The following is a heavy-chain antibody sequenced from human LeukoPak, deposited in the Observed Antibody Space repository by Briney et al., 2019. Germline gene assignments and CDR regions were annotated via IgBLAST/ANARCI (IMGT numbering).Heavy chain of an antibody. CDR1: GFTFTGSV. D-gene: IGHD3-3*01. J-gene: IGHJ4*02. V-gene: IGHV1-58*01. CDR2: IVVGSGKT. Sequence: ASVKVSCKTSGFTFTGSVVQWVRQARGQRLEWIGWIVVGSGKTNYAQKFQERVTITSDLSTSTAYMELSSLRSEDTAVYYCAGSRRFLEWPYDGPFDFWGQGTLVTVSS. CDR3: AGSRRFLEWPYDGPFDF.